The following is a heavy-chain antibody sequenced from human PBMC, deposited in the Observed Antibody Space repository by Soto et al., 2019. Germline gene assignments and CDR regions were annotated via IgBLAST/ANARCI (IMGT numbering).Heavy chain of an antibody. CDR3: AKDSEAQYFDY. V-gene: IGHV3-30*18. CDR2: ISYDGSNK. CDR1: GFTFSSYG. Sequence: QVQLVESGGGVVQPGRSLRLSCAASGFTFSSYGMHWVRQAPGKGLEWVAVISYDGSNKYYADSVKGRFTISRDNSKSTLYLQMNSLRAEDKAVYYCAKDSEAQYFDYWGQGTLVTVSS. J-gene: IGHJ4*02.